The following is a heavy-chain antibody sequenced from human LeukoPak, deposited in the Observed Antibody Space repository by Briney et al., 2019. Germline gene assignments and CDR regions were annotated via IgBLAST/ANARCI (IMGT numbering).Heavy chain of an antibody. J-gene: IGHJ6*03. Sequence: SETLSLTCTVSGGSISSGSYYWSWIRQPAGKGLEWIGRIYTSGSTNYNPSLKSRVTISVDTSKNQFSLKLSSVTAADTAVYYCARDHGSSWNYYYYYMGVWGKGTTVTVSS. CDR2: IYTSGST. D-gene: IGHD6-13*01. CDR3: ARDHGSSWNYYYYYMGV. CDR1: GGSISSGSYY. V-gene: IGHV4-61*02.